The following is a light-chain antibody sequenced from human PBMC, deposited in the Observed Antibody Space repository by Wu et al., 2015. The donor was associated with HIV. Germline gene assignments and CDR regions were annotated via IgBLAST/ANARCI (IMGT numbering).Light chain of an antibody. V-gene: IGKV1-27*01. CDR3: LKYDAVPRT. Sequence: DIQMTQSPSSLSASIGDRVTMTCRASDDINNFLAWYQLKPGKVPRLLIFSASTLVSGVPSRIGGSGSGTDFTLTIDGLQREDVATYFCLKYDAVPRTFGQGT. CDR1: DDINNF. J-gene: IGKJ2*01. CDR2: SAS.